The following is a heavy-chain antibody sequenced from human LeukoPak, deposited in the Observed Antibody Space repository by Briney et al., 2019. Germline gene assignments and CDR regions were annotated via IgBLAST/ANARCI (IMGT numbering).Heavy chain of an antibody. J-gene: IGHJ6*04. D-gene: IGHD2-2*01. CDR1: GYTFTAYY. V-gene: IGHV1-2*02. CDR2: INPNSGGT. Sequence: ASVKVSCKASGYTFTAYYIHWVRQAPGQGLEWMGWINPNSGGTNDAQKFQGSVTLTRDTSITTAYMELSRLRSDDTAVYYCAKARGLYCSSTSCYDCDVWGKGTTVTVSS. CDR3: AKARGLYCSSTSCYDCDV.